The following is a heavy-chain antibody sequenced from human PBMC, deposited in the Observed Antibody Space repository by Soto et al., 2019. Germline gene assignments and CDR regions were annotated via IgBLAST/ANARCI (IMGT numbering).Heavy chain of an antibody. CDR2: INVGNGNT. V-gene: IGHV1-3*01. D-gene: IGHD2-21*01. J-gene: IGHJ4*02. CDR1: GYPFTSHT. Sequence: GSVKVSFKASGYPFTSHTIHLVRQAPGQSFEWLGWINVGNGNTRSSHKFQDRVTIDRDTSASTVSMEVSSLRSEDTAIYFCARVAMATTTKGLFYYDYWGQGTMVTVSS. CDR3: ARVAMATTTKGLFYYDY.